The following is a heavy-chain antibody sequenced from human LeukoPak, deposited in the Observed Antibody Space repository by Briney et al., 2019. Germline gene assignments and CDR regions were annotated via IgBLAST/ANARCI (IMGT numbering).Heavy chain of an antibody. V-gene: IGHV4-59*01. CDR3: ARAWLSSSGTDAFDI. J-gene: IGHJ3*02. D-gene: IGHD3-22*01. Sequence: SETPSLTCTVSGGFISSYYWSWIRQPPGKGLEWIGYIYYSGSTNYNPSLKSRVTISVDTSKNQFSLKLSSVTAADTAVYYCARAWLSSSGTDAFDIWGQGTMVTVSS. CDR1: GGFISSYY. CDR2: IYYSGST.